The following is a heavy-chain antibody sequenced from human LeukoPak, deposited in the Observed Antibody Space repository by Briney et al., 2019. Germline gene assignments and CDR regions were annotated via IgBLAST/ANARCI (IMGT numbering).Heavy chain of an antibody. CDR3: ARSSGAYRSFDY. CDR2: IYYSGTT. Sequence: PSGTLSLTCTVSGGSISSYYWSWIRQPPGKGLEWIGYIYYSGTTDYNPSLKSRVTISVDTSNNQFSLKVSSVTAADTAVYYCARSSGAYRSFDYWGQGTLVPVSS. D-gene: IGHD1-26*01. V-gene: IGHV4-59*01. J-gene: IGHJ4*02. CDR1: GGSISSYY.